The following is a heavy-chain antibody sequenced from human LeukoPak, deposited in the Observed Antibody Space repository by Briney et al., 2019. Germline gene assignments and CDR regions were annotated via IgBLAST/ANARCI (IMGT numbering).Heavy chain of an antibody. CDR2: IYYSGST. V-gene: IGHV4-61*08. D-gene: IGHD3-3*01. Sequence: PSETLSLTCTVSGGSISSGGYYWSWIRQPPGKGLEWIGYIYYSGSTNYNPSLKSRVTISVDTSKNQFSLKLSSVTAADTAVYYCARGQTDYDFWSGPLYWGQGTLVTVSS. CDR1: GGSISSGGYY. J-gene: IGHJ4*02. CDR3: ARGQTDYDFWSGPLY.